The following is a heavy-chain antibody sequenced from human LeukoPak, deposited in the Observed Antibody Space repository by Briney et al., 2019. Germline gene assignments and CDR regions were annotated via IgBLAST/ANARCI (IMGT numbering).Heavy chain of an antibody. CDR3: ARTNRYVENFDY. Sequence: KPSETLSLTCTVSGGSIRSSSDYGDWIRQPPGKGLEWIGSIYYSGSTYYNPSLKSRVTISVDTSKNQFSLKLSSVTAADTAVYYCARTNRYVENFDYWGQGSLVTVSS. D-gene: IGHD5-24*01. CDR1: GGSIRSSSDY. CDR2: IYYSGST. J-gene: IGHJ4*02. V-gene: IGHV4-39*01.